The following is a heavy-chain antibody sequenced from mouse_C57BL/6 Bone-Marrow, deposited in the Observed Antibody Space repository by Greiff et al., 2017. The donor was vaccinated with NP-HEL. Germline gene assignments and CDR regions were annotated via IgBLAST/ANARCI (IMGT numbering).Heavy chain of an antibody. D-gene: IGHD3-2*02. Sequence: EVQLVESGGGLVKPGGSLKLSCAASGFTFSSYAMSWVRQTPEKRLEWVATISDGGSYIYYPDNVKGRFTISRDNAKNNLYLQMSHLKSEDTAMYYCARGQLRLQGGFAYWGQGTLVTVSA. J-gene: IGHJ3*01. CDR1: GFTFSSYA. V-gene: IGHV5-4*01. CDR3: ARGQLRLQGGFAY. CDR2: ISDGGSYI.